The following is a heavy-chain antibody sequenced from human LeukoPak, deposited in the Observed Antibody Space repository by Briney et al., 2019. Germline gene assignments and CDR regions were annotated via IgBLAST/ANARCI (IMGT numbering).Heavy chain of an antibody. V-gene: IGHV3-30*04. Sequence: GKSLRLSCAASGFTFSRYAVHWVRQAPGKGLEWVAVISYDGSEKYYADSVKGRFTISRDNSKNTLFLQMSSLRTEDTAVYYCARVAAAGDYYYYYMDVWGKGTTVTVSS. J-gene: IGHJ6*03. CDR2: ISYDGSEK. D-gene: IGHD6-13*01. CDR3: ARVAAAGDYYYYYMDV. CDR1: GFTFSRYA.